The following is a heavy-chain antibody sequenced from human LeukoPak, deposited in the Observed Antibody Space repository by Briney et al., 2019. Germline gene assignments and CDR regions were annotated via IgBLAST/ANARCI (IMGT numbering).Heavy chain of an antibody. CDR2: IRSKANSYAT. CDR1: GFTFSGSA. V-gene: IGHV3-73*01. CDR3: ILKGATAPTNY. J-gene: IGHJ4*02. D-gene: IGHD1-26*01. Sequence: PGGSLRLSCAASGFTFSGSAMHWVRQASGKGLEWVGRIRSKANSYATAYAASVKGRFTISRDDSKNTAYLQMNSLKTEDTAVYYCILKGATAPTNYWGQGTLVTVSS.